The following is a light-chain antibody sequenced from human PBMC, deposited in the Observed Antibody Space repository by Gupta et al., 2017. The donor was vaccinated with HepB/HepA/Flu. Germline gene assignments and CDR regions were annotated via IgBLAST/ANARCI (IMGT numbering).Light chain of an antibody. CDR2: WAS. Sequence: DIVMTQSPDSLAVSLGERATINCKSSQSGLYSSDNKNYLAWYQQKPGQSPKLLIYWASTRESGIPDRFSGSGSETDFTLTISSLQAEDVAVYYCQQVDLTPWTFGQGTKIEIK. J-gene: IGKJ1*01. CDR3: QQVDLTPWT. CDR1: QSGLYSSDNKNY. V-gene: IGKV4-1*01.